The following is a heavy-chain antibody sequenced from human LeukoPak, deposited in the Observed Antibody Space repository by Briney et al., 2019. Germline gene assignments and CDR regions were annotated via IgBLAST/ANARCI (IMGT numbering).Heavy chain of an antibody. CDR1: GGSISSSNYY. CDR2: IYYRGNA. J-gene: IGHJ4*02. D-gene: IGHD3-22*01. CDR3: AREVDRSGD. V-gene: IGHV4-39*07. Sequence: PSETLSLTCTVSGGSISSSNYYWAWIRQPPGQGLEWIGSIYYRGNAYYNPSLKSRVTISVDTSKNQFSLSLSSVTAADTAVYYCAREVDRSGDWGQGTLVTVTS.